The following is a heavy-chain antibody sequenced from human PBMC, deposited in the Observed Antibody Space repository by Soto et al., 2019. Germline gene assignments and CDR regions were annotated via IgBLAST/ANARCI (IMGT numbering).Heavy chain of an antibody. CDR3: ARDTSNAFDY. D-gene: IGHD4-4*01. J-gene: IGHJ4*02. CDR2: ITPYNGNT. CDR1: GFTFNTYF. V-gene: IGHV1-18*01. Sequence: HVQLLQSGGELKKPGASVKVSCNTSGFTFNTYFISWVRQAPGQGLEWMGWITPYNGNTKYGEQFQGRVTMTTDTITRTAYMELRNLRIDDTAVYYWARDTSNAFDYWGQGTRVTVSS.